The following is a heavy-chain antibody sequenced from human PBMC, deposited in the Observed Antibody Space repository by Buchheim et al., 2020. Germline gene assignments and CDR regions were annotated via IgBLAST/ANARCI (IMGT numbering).Heavy chain of an antibody. D-gene: IGHD4-17*01. J-gene: IGHJ6*02. CDR2: IIPILGIA. V-gene: IGHV1-69*04. Sequence: QVQLVQSGAEVKKPGSSVKVSCKASGGTFSSYAISWVRQAPGQGLEWMGRIIPILGIANYAQKFQGRVTITAAKSTSTAYMELSSLRSEDTAVYYCASRLREYYYYYYGMDVWGQGTT. CDR3: ASRLREYYYYYYGMDV. CDR1: GGTFSSYA.